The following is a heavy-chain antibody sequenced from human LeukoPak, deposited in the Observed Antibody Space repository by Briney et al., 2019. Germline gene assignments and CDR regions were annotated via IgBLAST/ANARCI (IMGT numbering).Heavy chain of an antibody. CDR1: GFAFSSYS. CDR2: ISSSSSYI. Sequence: PGGSLRLSCAASGFAFSSYSMNWVRQAPGKGLEWVSSISSSSSYIYYADSVKGRFTISRDNAKNSLYLQMNSLRAEDTAVYYCARDSDIVVVPAAIGGDYGMDVWGQGTTVTVSS. V-gene: IGHV3-21*01. D-gene: IGHD2-2*02. CDR3: ARDSDIVVVPAAIGGDYGMDV. J-gene: IGHJ6*02.